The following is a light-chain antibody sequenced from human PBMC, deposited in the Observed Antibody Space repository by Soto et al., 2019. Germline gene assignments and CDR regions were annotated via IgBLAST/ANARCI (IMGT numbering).Light chain of an antibody. CDR3: QQYNSYSPMYT. Sequence: DIQMTQSPSTLSASVGDRVTITCRASQSISSWLAWYQQKPGKAPKLLIYKASSLESGVPSRFSGSGSGTVFTLTISSLQPDDFATYYCQQYNSYSPMYTFGQGTKLEIK. CDR1: QSISSW. CDR2: KAS. J-gene: IGKJ2*01. V-gene: IGKV1-5*03.